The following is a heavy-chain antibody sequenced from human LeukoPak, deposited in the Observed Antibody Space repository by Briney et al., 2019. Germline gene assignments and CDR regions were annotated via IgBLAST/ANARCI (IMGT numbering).Heavy chain of an antibody. D-gene: IGHD6-13*01. CDR3: AVHPGFSSWTAHRGILDY. J-gene: IGHJ4*02. Sequence: ASVKVSCKASGYTFTSYDINWVRQATGQGLEWMGWMNPNSGNTGYAQKFQGRVTITRNTSISTAYMELSSLRSEDTAVYYCAVHPGFSSWTAHRGILDYWGQGTLVTVSS. V-gene: IGHV1-8*03. CDR1: GYTFTSYD. CDR2: MNPNSGNT.